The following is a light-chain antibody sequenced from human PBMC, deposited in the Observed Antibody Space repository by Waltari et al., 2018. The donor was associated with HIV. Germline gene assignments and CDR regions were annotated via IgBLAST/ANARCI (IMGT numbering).Light chain of an antibody. Sequence: QSALTQPASVSGSPGQSITISCTGTSSDVGGYDYVSWYQQHPGKAPKLMIFDVSNRPACVSYLFSGPKSGTPASLTIAGLQGEDEAEYYCSSYTSSSALDVVFGGGTKLTGL. V-gene: IGLV2-14*03. J-gene: IGLJ2*01. CDR1: SSDVGGYDY. CDR2: DVS. CDR3: SSYTSSSALDVV.